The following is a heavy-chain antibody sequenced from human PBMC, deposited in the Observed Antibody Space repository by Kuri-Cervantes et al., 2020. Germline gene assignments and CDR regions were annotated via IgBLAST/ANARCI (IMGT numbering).Heavy chain of an antibody. CDR1: GFTFSSYG. D-gene: IGHD3-16*01. J-gene: IGHJ6*02. V-gene: IGHV3-30*18. CDR3: AKALREYYYGMDV. Sequence: GGSLRLFCAASGFTFSSYGMHWVRQAPGKGLEWVAVISYDGSNKYYADSVKGRFTISRGNSKNTLYLQMNSLRAEDTAVYYCAKALREYYYGMDVWGQGTTVTVSS. CDR2: ISYDGSNK.